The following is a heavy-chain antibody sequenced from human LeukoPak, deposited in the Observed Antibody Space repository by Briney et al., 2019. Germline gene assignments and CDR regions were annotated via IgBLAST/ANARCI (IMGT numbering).Heavy chain of an antibody. CDR3: ARDKAHYDYVWGSYRAPHFFDY. V-gene: IGHV4-39*02. CDR2: IYYSGST. D-gene: IGHD3-16*02. J-gene: IGHJ4*02. CDR1: GGSISSSSYY. Sequence: SETLSLTCTVSGGSISSSSYYWGWIRQPPGKGLEWIGSIYYSGSTYYNPSLKSRVTISVDTSKNQFSLKLSSVTAADTAVYYCARDKAHYDYVWGSYRAPHFFDYWGQGTLVTVSS.